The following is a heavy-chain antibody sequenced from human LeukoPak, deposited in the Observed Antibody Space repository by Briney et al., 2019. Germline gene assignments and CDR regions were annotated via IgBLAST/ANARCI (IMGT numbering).Heavy chain of an antibody. CDR1: GFTFSNYG. D-gene: IGHD3-10*01. CDR2: TWYDGSNT. Sequence: GGSLRLSCPASGFTFSNYGMHWVRQAPGEGLEWVAFTWYDGSNTYYADSVKGRFTISRDNSKSKLYLKMNSMRAEDTAVYYCASLLSNTFYYGLGSHLDYWGQGTLVTVSS. V-gene: IGHV3-33*01. CDR3: ASLLSNTFYYGLGSHLDY. J-gene: IGHJ4*02.